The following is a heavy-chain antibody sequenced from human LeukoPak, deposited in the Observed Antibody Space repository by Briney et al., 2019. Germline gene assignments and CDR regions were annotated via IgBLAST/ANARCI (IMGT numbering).Heavy chain of an antibody. V-gene: IGHV3-23*01. Sequence: GGTLRLSCAASGFTFNSYAMNWVRQAPGKGLEWVSTISSSGNNTYYTDSVKGRFTISRDNSKNTLFLQMNSLRVDDTAVYYCARYATMMATYDYWGQGTLVTVSS. D-gene: IGHD5-24*01. CDR1: GFTFNSYA. CDR2: ISSSGNNT. CDR3: ARYATMMATYDY. J-gene: IGHJ4*02.